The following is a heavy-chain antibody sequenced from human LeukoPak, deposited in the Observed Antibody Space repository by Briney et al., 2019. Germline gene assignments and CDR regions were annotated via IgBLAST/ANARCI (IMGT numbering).Heavy chain of an antibody. Sequence: ASVKVSCKASGYIFTDNYMHWVRQAPGQGLEWMGWINPNNGGTKYAQKFQDRVTMTRDTSISTAFMELSRLRSDDTATYYCARAGGVTVTTTWGQGTLVTVSS. CDR2: INPNNGGT. CDR1: GYIFTDNY. D-gene: IGHD4-11*01. V-gene: IGHV1-2*02. J-gene: IGHJ5*02. CDR3: ARAGGVTVTTT.